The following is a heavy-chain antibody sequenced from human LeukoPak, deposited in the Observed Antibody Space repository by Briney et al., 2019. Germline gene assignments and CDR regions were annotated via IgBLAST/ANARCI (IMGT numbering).Heavy chain of an antibody. CDR2: IIPILGIA. D-gene: IGHD3-10*01. V-gene: IGHV1-69*04. Sequence: SVKVSCKASGGTFSSYAISWVRQAPGQGLEWMGRIIPILGIANYAQKFQGRVTITADKSTSTAYMELSSLRSEDTAVYYCARGPYSSGRYIDYWGQGTLVTVSS. J-gene: IGHJ4*02. CDR1: GGTFSSYA. CDR3: ARGPYSSGRYIDY.